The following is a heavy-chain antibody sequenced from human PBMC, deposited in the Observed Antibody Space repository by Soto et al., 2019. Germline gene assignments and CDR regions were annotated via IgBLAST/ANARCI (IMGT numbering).Heavy chain of an antibody. CDR1: GGSISSSNW. J-gene: IGHJ6*02. CDR2: IYHSGST. D-gene: IGHD3-22*01. V-gene: IGHV4-4*02. CDR3: AREGGYFDSSGSGVYHYHGVDV. Sequence: SETLSLTCAVSGGSISSSNWWSWVRQPPGKGLEWIGEIYHSGSTNYNPSLKSRVTISVDTSKNQFSLKLSSVTAADTAVYYCAREGGYFDSSGSGVYHYHGVDVWGQGTTVTVSS.